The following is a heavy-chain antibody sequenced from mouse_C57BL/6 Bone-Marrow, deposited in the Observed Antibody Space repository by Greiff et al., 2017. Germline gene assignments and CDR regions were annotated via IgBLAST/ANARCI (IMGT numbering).Heavy chain of an antibody. J-gene: IGHJ4*01. CDR1: EYEFPSYD. D-gene: IGHD2-12*01. Sequence: EVKLVESGGGLVQPGESLKLSCESNEYEFPSYDMSWVRKTPEKRLELVAAINSDGGSTYNPDTMERRFIISRDNTKKTMDLQMGSLRSEDTALYYCARPYYSSYAMDYWGQGTSVTVSS. CDR2: INSDGGST. V-gene: IGHV5-2*01. CDR3: ARPYYSSYAMDY.